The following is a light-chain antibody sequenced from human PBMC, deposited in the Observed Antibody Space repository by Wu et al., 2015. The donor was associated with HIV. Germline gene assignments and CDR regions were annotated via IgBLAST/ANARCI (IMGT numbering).Light chain of an antibody. CDR1: QSVNNN. V-gene: IGKV3-15*01. J-gene: IGKJ2*03. Sequence: EIVMTLSPATLSVSPGERATLSCRASQSVNNNLAWYQHKPGQAPRLLIYDASSRPSDIPDRFSGSGSGTEFTLTISSLQSEDFAVYYCQQYENWPPYSFGLGDQAGDQT. CDR2: DAS. CDR3: QQYENWPPYS.